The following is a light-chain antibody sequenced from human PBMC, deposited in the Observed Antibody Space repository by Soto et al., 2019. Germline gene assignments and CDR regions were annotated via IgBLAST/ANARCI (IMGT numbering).Light chain of an antibody. CDR1: QSIGNK. CDR3: QQYNSWAPIT. J-gene: IGKJ5*01. V-gene: IGKV3-15*01. Sequence: EIVLTQSPATLSLSPGERATLSFWASQSIGNKVVWYQQKPGQPTSLIISAASTRATGVPARFRGSGSGTDFTLTISSLQSEDFAVYYCQQYNSWAPITFGQGTRLEIK. CDR2: AAS.